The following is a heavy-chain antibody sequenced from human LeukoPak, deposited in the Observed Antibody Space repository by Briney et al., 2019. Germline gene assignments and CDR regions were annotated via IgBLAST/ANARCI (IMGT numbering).Heavy chain of an antibody. CDR3: AKGRAVPGIPLTWFDP. V-gene: IGHV3-23*01. J-gene: IGHJ5*02. CDR1: GFTFSNYA. D-gene: IGHD6-19*01. Sequence: GGSLRLSCAASGFTFSNYAMSWVRQLPGKGLEWVSTLSGSGLSTWYADSVKGRFTISRDNSKNTLSLQMNRLRAEDTAVYYCAKGRAVPGIPLTWFDPWGQGTLVTVSS. CDR2: LSGSGLST.